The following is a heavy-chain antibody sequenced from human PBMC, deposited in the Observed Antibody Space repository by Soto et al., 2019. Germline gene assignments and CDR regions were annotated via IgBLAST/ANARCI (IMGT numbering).Heavy chain of an antibody. D-gene: IGHD1-26*01. J-gene: IGHJ6*02. Sequence: QVQLVQSGAEVREPGASVKVSCKASGYTFTTFYIHWVRQAPGQGPEWMGVINPSGGSTTYAQRFQGRVTMTRDTSTSTVHMELNSLRSDDTAVYYCAREGVGPYYGMDVWGQGTTVTVSS. CDR1: GYTFTTFY. V-gene: IGHV1-46*03. CDR2: INPSGGST. CDR3: AREGVGPYYGMDV.